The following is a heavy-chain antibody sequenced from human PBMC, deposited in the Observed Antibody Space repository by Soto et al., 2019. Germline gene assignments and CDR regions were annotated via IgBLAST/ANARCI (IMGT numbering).Heavy chain of an antibody. CDR2: IYYSGST. J-gene: IGHJ6*03. V-gene: IGHV4-59*01. Sequence: SETLSLTCTVSGGSISSYYWNWIRQPPGKGLEWIGYIYYSGSTNYSTSLKSRVTISVDTSKNLFSLKLSSVTAADTAVYYCARGILMIYASYYMDVWGKGTTVTVSS. CDR3: ARGILMIYASYYMDV. CDR1: GGSISSYY. D-gene: IGHD2-8*01.